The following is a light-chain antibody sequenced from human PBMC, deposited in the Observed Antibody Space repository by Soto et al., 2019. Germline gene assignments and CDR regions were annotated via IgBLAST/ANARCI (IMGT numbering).Light chain of an antibody. Sequence: QSVLTQPPSASGSLGQSVTISCTGTSGDVGGYNYVSWHQQHPGKAPKVMIYEVTKRPPGVPDRFSGSKSGNTASLTVSGLQAEDEADYYCSSFAGGGNPVLLGGGTKLTVL. V-gene: IGLV2-8*01. CDR2: EVT. CDR3: SSFAGGGNPVL. J-gene: IGLJ2*01. CDR1: SGDVGGYNY.